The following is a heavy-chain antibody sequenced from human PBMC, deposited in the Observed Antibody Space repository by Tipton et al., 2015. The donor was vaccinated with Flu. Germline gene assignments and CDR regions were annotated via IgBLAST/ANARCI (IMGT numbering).Heavy chain of an antibody. CDR1: GGSLSGYY. J-gene: IGHJ3*02. V-gene: IGHV4-34*01. D-gene: IGHD3-22*01. CDR3: AREYYYDDIGEAFDT. CDR2: IYHTGST. Sequence: LRLSCAVYGGSLSGYYWSWIRQTPGKGLEWIGSIYHTGSTDYNPSLRSRLTISADTSKNQFSLKLTSVTAADTAVYFCAREYYYDDIGEAFDTWGQGTMVTVSS.